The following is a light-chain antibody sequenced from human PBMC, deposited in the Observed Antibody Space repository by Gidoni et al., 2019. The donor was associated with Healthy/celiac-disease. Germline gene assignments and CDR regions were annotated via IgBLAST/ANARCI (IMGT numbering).Light chain of an antibody. V-gene: IGKV3-15*01. CDR2: GAS. CDR1: QSVSSN. J-gene: IGKJ1*01. Sequence: EIVMTQPPDTLSVSPGERATLSCMASQSVSSNLAGYQQKPGQTPKLLIYGASTRATGIPARFSGSGSGTEFTLTISSLQSEDFAVYYCQQYNNWPRTFGQGTKVEIK. CDR3: QQYNNWPRT.